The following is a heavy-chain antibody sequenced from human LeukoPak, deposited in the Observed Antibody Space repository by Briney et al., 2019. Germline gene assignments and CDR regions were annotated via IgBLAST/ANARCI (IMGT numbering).Heavy chain of an antibody. J-gene: IGHJ4*02. Sequence: PGGSLRLSCEASGFTFSSYSMNWVRQAPGKGLEWISCISTSTTTIYYANSVKGRFTISRDNAKKSLYLQMNSLRAEDTAVYYCARRRYSGSSQHFDYWGQGTLVTVSS. V-gene: IGHV3-48*01. D-gene: IGHD1-26*01. CDR2: ISTSTTTI. CDR1: GFTFSSYS. CDR3: ARRRYSGSSQHFDY.